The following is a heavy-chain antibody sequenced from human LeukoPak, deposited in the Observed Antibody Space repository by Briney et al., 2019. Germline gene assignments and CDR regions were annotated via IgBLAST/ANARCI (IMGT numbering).Heavy chain of an antibody. CDR3: AREGSGEYQHYFDY. Sequence: GGSLRLSCAASGFSFSTQRMHWVRQAPGKGLEWVAVIWYDGSNKYYADSVKGRFTISRDNSKNTLYLQMNSLRAEDTAVYYCAREGSGEYQHYFDYWGQGTLVTVSS. CDR2: IWYDGSNK. V-gene: IGHV3-33*08. CDR1: GFSFSTQR. D-gene: IGHD2-2*01. J-gene: IGHJ4*02.